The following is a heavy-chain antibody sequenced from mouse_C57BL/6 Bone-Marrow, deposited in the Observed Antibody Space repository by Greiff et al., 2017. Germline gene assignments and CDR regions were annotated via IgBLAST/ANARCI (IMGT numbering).Heavy chain of an antibody. V-gene: IGHV1-18*01. CDR2: INPNNGGT. CDR3: AMLGPFAY. Sequence: VQLQQSGPELVNPGASVKIPCKASGYTFTDYNMDWVKQSHGKSLEWIGDINPNNGGTIYNQKFKGKATLTVDKSSSTAYMELRSLTSEDTAVYYCAMLGPFAYWGQGTLVTVSA. D-gene: IGHD4-1*01. J-gene: IGHJ3*01. CDR1: GYTFTDYN.